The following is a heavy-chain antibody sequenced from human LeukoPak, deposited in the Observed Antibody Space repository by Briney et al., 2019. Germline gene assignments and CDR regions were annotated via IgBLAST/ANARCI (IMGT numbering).Heavy chain of an antibody. D-gene: IGHD6-13*01. J-gene: IGHJ4*02. CDR2: ISYDGSNK. CDR3: ARGVASSRIAAAGDY. CDR1: GFTFSSYA. V-gene: IGHV3-30-3*01. Sequence: GGSLRLSCAASGFTFSSYAMHWVRQAPGKGLEWVAVISYDGSNKYYADSVKGRFTISRDNSKNTLYLQMNSLRAEDTAVYYCARGVASSRIAAAGDYWGQGTLVTVSS.